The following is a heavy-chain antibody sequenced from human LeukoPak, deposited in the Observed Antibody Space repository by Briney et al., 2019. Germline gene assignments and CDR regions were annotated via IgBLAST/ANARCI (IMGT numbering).Heavy chain of an antibody. CDR2: ISSRSRTI. D-gene: IGHD2/OR15-2a*01. CDR1: GFSFNDYY. J-gene: IGHJ4*02. Sequence: GGSLRLSCAVSGFSFNDYYMTWIRQAPGKGLEWVSYISSRSRTIYYADSVKGRFTISRDNAKSSLYLQMNSLRVEDTAVYHCARDTWNSHYYFDYWGQGILVTVSS. V-gene: IGHV3-11*01. CDR3: ARDTWNSHYYFDY.